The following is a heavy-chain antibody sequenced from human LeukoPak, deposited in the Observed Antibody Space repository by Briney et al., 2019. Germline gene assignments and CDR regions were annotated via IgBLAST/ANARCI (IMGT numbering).Heavy chain of an antibody. V-gene: IGHV1-69*05. Sequence: SVKVSCKASGGTFSSYAISWVRQAPGQGLEWMGGIIPIFGTANYAQKFQGRVTITTDESTSTAYMELSSLRSEDTAVYYCARLAGYYDFWSGYYMDVWGKGTTVTVSS. D-gene: IGHD3-3*01. CDR2: IIPIFGTA. J-gene: IGHJ6*03. CDR3: ARLAGYYDFWSGYYMDV. CDR1: GGTFSSYA.